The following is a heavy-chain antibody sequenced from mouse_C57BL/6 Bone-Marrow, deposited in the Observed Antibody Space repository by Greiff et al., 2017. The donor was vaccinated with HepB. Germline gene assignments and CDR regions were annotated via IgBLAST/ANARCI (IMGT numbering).Heavy chain of an antibody. D-gene: IGHD1-1*01. CDR1: GYTFTEYT. CDR3: ARHEEGYYFGSSYRYYAMDY. V-gene: IGHV1-62-2*01. J-gene: IGHJ4*01. Sequence: VKLLESGAELVKPGASVKLSCKASGYTFTEYTIHWVKQRSGQGLEWIGWFYPGSGSIKYNEKFKDKATLTADKSSSTVYMELSRLTSEDSAVEFCARHEEGYYFGSSYRYYAMDYWCQGTSVTVSS. CDR2: FYPGSGSI.